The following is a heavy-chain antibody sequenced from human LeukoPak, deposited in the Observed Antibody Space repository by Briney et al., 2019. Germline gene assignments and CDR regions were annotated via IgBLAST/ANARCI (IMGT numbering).Heavy chain of an antibody. D-gene: IGHD6-19*01. V-gene: IGHV3-30*18. CDR2: ISYDGSNK. J-gene: IGHJ5*02. CDR1: GLTFSSYG. CDR3: AKDHSSSGWFDP. Sequence: PGGSLRLSRAASGLTFSSYGMHWVRQAPGKGLERVAVISYDGSNKYYADSVKGRFTISRDNSKNTLYLQMNSLRAEDTAVYYCAKDHSSSGWFDPWGQGTLVTVSS.